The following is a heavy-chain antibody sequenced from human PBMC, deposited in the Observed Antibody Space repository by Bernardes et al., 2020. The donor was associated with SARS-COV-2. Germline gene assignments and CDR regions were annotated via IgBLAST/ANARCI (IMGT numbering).Heavy chain of an antibody. D-gene: IGHD3-10*01. CDR1: GGSISSSNYY. CDR2: IYFSGNT. V-gene: IGHV4-39*01. CDR3: ARARKFLRRADY. Sequence: SETLSLTCTVSGGSISSSNYYWGWIRQPPGKGLEWIGSIYFSGNTYYNPSLQSRVSESVDTSKNQFSLEVWSVTAADTALYYCARARKFLRRADYWGQGTLVTVSS. J-gene: IGHJ4*02.